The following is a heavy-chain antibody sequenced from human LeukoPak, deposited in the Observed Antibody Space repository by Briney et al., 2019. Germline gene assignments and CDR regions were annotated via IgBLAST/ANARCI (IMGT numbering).Heavy chain of an antibody. CDR3: ARDRVVGLAPFDP. V-gene: IGHV1-3*04. D-gene: IGHD2-15*01. CDR2: INTGNGNT. CDR1: GYTFTSNA. Sequence: ASVKVSCKASGYTFTSNAMHWVRQAPGQRPEWMGWINTGNGNTRYSEKFQGRVTITMDTSASTAYMELSSLRSEDTAVYYCARDRVVGLAPFDPWGQGTLVTVSS. J-gene: IGHJ5*02.